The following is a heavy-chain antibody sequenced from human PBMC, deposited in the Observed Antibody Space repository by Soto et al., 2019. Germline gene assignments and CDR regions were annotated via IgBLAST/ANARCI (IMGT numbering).Heavy chain of an antibody. CDR2: IYSNDNT. D-gene: IGHD6-13*01. Sequence: SETLSLTCTVSGGSVSSNSYSWGWVHQSPGKGLEWIGTIYSNDNTHYNPSLLSRVTISVDTSKNEFSLRLNSVTAADTAVYYCARARGSSWYKDWFDPWGQGTLVTVSS. J-gene: IGHJ5*02. V-gene: IGHV4-39*07. CDR1: GGSVSSNSYS. CDR3: ARARGSSWYKDWFDP.